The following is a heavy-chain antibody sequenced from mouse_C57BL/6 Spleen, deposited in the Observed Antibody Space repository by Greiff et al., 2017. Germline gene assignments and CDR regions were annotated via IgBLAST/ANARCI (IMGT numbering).Heavy chain of an antibody. CDR2: INPSTGGT. D-gene: IGHD1-1*01. Sequence: EVQLQQSGPELVKPGASVKISCKASGYSFTGYYMNWVKQSPEKSLEWIGEINPSTGGTTYKQKFKAKATLTVDKSSSTAYMQLKSLTSEDSAVYYSARTEEGYYGSSYPYSAMDYWGQGTSVTVSS. CDR3: ARTEEGYYGSSYPYSAMDY. V-gene: IGHV1-42*01. J-gene: IGHJ4*01. CDR1: GYSFTGYY.